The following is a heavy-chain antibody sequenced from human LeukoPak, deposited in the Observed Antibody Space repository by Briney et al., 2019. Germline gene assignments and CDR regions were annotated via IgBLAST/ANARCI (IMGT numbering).Heavy chain of an antibody. V-gene: IGHV3-23*01. D-gene: IGHD4-17*01. J-gene: IGHJ4*02. CDR1: GFTFSSYA. CDR2: ISGSGGST. Sequence: GGSLRLSCAASGFTFSSYAMSWFRQAPGKGLEWVSAISGSGGSTYYADSVKGRSTISRDNSKNTLYLQMNSLRAEDTAVYYCAKDDDYGDLYYFDYWGQGTLVTVSS. CDR3: AKDDDYGDLYYFDY.